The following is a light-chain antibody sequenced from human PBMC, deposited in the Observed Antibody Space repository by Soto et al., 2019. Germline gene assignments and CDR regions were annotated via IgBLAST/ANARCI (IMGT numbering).Light chain of an antibody. J-gene: IGKJ4*01. CDR3: QQYFSSPPT. CDR2: WAS. V-gene: IGKV4-1*01. Sequence: DIVMTQSPDSLAVSLGERATINCKSSQSVFYSSNSKNYLAWYQQKPGQPPKLLIYWASARESGVPDRFGGSRSGTDFTLTISSLQAEDVAVYFCQQYFSSPPTFGGGNKVEIK. CDR1: QSVFYSSNSKNY.